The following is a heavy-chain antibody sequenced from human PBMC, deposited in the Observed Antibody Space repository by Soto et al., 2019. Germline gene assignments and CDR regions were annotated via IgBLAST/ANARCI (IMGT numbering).Heavy chain of an antibody. CDR1: GFTFSDFE. J-gene: IGHJ4*02. V-gene: IGHV3-48*03. Sequence: VQLVESGGGLVQPGGSLRLSCAASGFTFSDFEMTWVRQAPGKGLEWVAYTSSSGSSIYYADSVKGRFTISRDNAKNSLYQQVNSLRVEDTAVYYCARVPGLRPLRLDYWGQGALVTVS. CDR2: TSSSGSSI. CDR3: ARVPGLRPLRLDY. D-gene: IGHD5-12*01.